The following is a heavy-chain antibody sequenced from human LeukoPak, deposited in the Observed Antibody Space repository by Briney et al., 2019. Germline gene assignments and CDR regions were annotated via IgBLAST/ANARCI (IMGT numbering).Heavy chain of an antibody. V-gene: IGHV3-23*01. CDR3: ASDDFWSGYLHSPDY. D-gene: IGHD3-3*01. CDR1: GFTFSSYA. CDR2: ISGSGGST. J-gene: IGHJ4*02. Sequence: PGGSLRLSCAASGFTFSSYAMSWVRQAPGKGLEWVSAISGSGGSTYYADSVKGRFTISRDNAKNSLYLQMNSLRAEDTAVYYCASDDFWSGYLHSPDYWGQGTLVTVSS.